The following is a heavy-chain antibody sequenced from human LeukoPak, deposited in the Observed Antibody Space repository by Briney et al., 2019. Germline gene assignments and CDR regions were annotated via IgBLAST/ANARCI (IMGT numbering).Heavy chain of an antibody. V-gene: IGHV1-2*06. CDR1: GYTFTSYG. J-gene: IGHJ4*02. CDR2: INPNSGGT. CDR3: ARARQSGDY. Sequence: ASVKVSCKASGYTFTSYGISWVRQAPGQGLEWMGRINPNSGGTNYTQNFQGRVTMTRDTSINTAYMELSRLRFDDTAVYYCARARQSGDYWGQGTLVTVSS.